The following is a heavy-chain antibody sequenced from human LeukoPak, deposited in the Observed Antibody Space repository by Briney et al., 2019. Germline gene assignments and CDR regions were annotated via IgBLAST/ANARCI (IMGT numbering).Heavy chain of an antibody. J-gene: IGHJ5*02. D-gene: IGHD1-26*01. V-gene: IGHV4-38-2*01. CDR2: IYHSGST. Sequence: PSETLSLTCAVSGYSISSGYYWGWIRPPPGKGLEWIGSIYHSGSTYYNPSLKSRVTISVDTSKNQFSLKLSSVTAADTAVYYCASTSGSYYYWFDPWGQGTLVTVSS. CDR3: ASTSGSYYYWFDP. CDR1: GYSISSGYY.